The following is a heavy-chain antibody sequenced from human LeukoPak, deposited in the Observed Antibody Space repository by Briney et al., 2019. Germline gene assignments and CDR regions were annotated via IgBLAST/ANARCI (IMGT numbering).Heavy chain of an antibody. CDR1: GYSFTSYW. CDR2: IYPGDSDT. Sequence: GESLKISCKGSGYSFTSYWIGWVRQMPGKGLEWMGIIYPGDSDTKYSPSFEGQVTISVDKSINTAYLQWSSLKASDTAMYYCARSPFGSTSWYFSWFGPWGQGTLVTVSS. J-gene: IGHJ5*02. CDR3: ARSPFGSTSWYFSWFGP. D-gene: IGHD2-2*01. V-gene: IGHV5-51*01.